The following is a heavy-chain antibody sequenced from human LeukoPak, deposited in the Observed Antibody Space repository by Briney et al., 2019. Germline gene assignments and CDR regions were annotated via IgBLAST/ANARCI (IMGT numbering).Heavy chain of an antibody. V-gene: IGHV3-23*01. J-gene: IGHJ4*02. CDR3: ARELGSNGDDIVVVPAAIDLYYFDY. D-gene: IGHD2-2*02. Sequence: PGGSLRLSCAASGFTFGSYGMSWVRQAPGKGLEWVSGIDGSSGNSYYADSVKGRFSISRDNSKNPLYLQMNSLRAEDTAVYYCARELGSNGDDIVVVPAAIDLYYFDYWGQGTLVTVSS. CDR2: IDGSSGNS. CDR1: GFTFGSYG.